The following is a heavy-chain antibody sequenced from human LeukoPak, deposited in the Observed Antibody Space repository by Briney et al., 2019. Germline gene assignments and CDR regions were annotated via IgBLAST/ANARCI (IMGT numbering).Heavy chain of an antibody. CDR2: IRWYSGSI. D-gene: IGHD2-2*01. J-gene: IGHJ4*02. V-gene: IGHV3-9*03. CDR3: AKSGSASTSSFFDY. Sequence: GRSLRLSCAASGFTFDDYAMHWVRHAPGKGLEWVSGIRWYSGSIVYADSVKGRFTISRDNAKNSLYLQMNSLRAEDMALYYCAKSGSASTSSFFDYWGQGTLVTVSS. CDR1: GFTFDDYA.